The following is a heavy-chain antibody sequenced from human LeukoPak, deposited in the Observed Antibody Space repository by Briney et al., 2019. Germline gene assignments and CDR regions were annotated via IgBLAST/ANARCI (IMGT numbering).Heavy chain of an antibody. Sequence: SETLSLTCAVYGGSFSDYFWSWIRQPPRKGLEWIGEISHSGSTTYNPSLRSRVTISGDTSKKQFSLKLSSVTAADTAVYYCATHPLLDYWGQGSLVTVSS. J-gene: IGHJ4*02. V-gene: IGHV4-34*01. CDR2: ISHSGST. CDR3: ATHPLLDY. CDR1: GGSFSDYF. D-gene: IGHD3-16*02.